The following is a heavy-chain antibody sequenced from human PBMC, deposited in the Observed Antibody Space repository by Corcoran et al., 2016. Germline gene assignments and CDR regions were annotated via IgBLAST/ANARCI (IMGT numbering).Heavy chain of an antibody. D-gene: IGHD6-6*01. CDR2: IYYSGSS. CDR3: GTCIADRRDY. CDR1: GGSISSSSYY. J-gene: IGHJ4*02. V-gene: IGHV4-39*02. Sequence: QLQLQESGPGLVKPSETLSLTCTVSGGSISSSSYYWGWIRQPPGKGLEWIGGIYYSGSSYYNPSLKSRVTISVDTSKNHFSLKLSSVTAADTAVYYCGTCIADRRDYWGQGTMVTVSS.